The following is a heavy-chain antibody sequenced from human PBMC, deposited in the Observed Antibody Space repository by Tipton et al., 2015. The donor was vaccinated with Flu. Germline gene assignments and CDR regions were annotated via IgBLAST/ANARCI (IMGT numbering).Heavy chain of an antibody. Sequence: TLSLTCAVSGYSIRSSNYYWGWIRQPPGKGLEWIGNIFHSGNTYHNPSLKSRVTIFRDTSKNQFSLKMSSVTAADTAVYYCARTYGPLNWFDPWGQGTLVTVSS. CDR1: GYSIRSSNYY. CDR2: IFHSGNT. V-gene: IGHV4-39*01. D-gene: IGHD3-10*01. CDR3: ARTYGPLNWFDP. J-gene: IGHJ5*02.